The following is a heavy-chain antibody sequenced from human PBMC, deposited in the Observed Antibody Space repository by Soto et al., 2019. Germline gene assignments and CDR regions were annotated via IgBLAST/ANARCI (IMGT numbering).Heavy chain of an antibody. CDR2: INDSGGDT. D-gene: IGHD4-17*01. Sequence: GGSLRLSCAASGLTFSNYAMTWVRQAPGKGLEWVSTINDSGGDTYYADSVKGRFTISRDNSKNTLYLQVNSLRAEDTAVYYCAKDLYGDYDFDHWGQGTLVTVSS. J-gene: IGHJ4*02. CDR3: AKDLYGDYDFDH. CDR1: GLTFSNYA. V-gene: IGHV3-23*01.